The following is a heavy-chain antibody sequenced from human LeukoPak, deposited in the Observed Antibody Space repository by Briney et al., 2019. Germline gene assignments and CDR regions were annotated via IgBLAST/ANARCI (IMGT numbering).Heavy chain of an antibody. V-gene: IGHV3-48*03. J-gene: IGHJ6*03. Sequence: GGSLRLSCAASGFTFSSYEMNWVRQAPGKGLEWVSYISSSGSTIYYADSVKGRFTISRDNAKNSLHLQMNSLRAEDTAVYYCARAEKSYYYYYYYMDVWGKGTTVTVSS. CDR2: ISSSGSTI. CDR3: ARAEKSYYYYYYYMDV. CDR1: GFTFSSYE.